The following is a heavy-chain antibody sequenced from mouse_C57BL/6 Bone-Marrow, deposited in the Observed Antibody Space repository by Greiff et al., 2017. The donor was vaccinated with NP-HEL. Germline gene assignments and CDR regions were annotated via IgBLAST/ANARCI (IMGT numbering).Heavy chain of an antibody. V-gene: IGHV1-5*01. Sequence: EVQWVESGTVLARPGASVKMSCKTSGYTFTSYWMHWVKQRPGQGLEWIGAIYPGKSDTSYNQKFKGKAKLTAVTSASTAYMELSSLTNEDSAVYYCTKIYYYGSKGYWGQGTTLTVSS. CDR2: IYPGKSDT. J-gene: IGHJ2*01. D-gene: IGHD1-1*01. CDR3: TKIYYYGSKGY. CDR1: GYTFTSYW.